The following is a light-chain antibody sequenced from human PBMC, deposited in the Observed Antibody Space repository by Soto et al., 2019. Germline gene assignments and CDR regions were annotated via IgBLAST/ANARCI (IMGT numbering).Light chain of an antibody. Sequence: QSALTQPASVSGSPGQSITISCTGTSIDVGSYNLVSWYQQHPGKAPKLMIYEGSKRPSGVSNRFSGSKSGNTASLTISGLQAEDEADYYCCSYAGSSTYVVFGGGTKANVL. CDR2: EGS. J-gene: IGLJ2*01. CDR3: CSYAGSSTYVV. V-gene: IGLV2-23*01. CDR1: SIDVGSYNL.